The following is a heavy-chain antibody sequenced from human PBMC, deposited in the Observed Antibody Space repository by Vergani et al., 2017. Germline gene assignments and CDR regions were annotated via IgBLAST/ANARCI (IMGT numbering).Heavy chain of an antibody. CDR3: ARDKWDSPTRDNWFDP. J-gene: IGHJ5*02. D-gene: IGHD1-26*01. V-gene: IGHV4-59*01. CDR2: IYYSGST. Sequence: QVQLQESGPGLVKPSETLSLTCTVSGGSISSYYWSWIRQPPGEGLEWIGYIYYSGSTNYNPSLKSRVTISVDTSKNQFSLKLSSVTAADTAVYYCARDKWDSPTRDNWFDPWGQGTLVTVSS. CDR1: GGSISSYY.